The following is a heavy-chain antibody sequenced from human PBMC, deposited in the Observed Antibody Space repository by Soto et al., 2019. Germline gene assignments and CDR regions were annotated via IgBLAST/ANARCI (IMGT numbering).Heavy chain of an antibody. V-gene: IGHV3-7*01. Sequence: EVQLVESGGGLVQPGGSLRLSCAASGFTFSSYWMSWVRQAPGKGLEWVANIKQDGSEKYYVDSVKGRVTISRDNAKNSRELQMNSLRAEDTAVYYCARRPGIAVAGKSLYYYYYYMDVWGKGTTVTVSS. CDR1: GFTFSSYW. D-gene: IGHD6-19*01. J-gene: IGHJ6*03. CDR3: ARRPGIAVAGKSLYYYYYYMDV. CDR2: IKQDGSEK.